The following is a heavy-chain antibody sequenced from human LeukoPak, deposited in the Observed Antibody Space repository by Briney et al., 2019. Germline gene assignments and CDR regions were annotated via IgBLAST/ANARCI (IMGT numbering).Heavy chain of an antibody. CDR2: ISSSSTYI. D-gene: IGHD3-16*02. CDR1: GFSFSSYT. CDR3: ARVSGVWGTYRLDY. Sequence: NPGGSLRLSCAASGFSFSSYTMNWVRQAPGKGLEWVSSISSSSTYIYYADSVKGRFTISRDNAKNSLYLQMNSLRAEDTAVYYCARVSGVWGTYRLDYWGQGTLVTVSS. J-gene: IGHJ4*02. V-gene: IGHV3-21*01.